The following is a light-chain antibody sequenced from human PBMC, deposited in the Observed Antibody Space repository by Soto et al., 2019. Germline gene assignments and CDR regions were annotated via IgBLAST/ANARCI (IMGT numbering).Light chain of an antibody. V-gene: IGKV1-5*01. Sequence: DLQMTQSPSTLSASLGDRVTITCRASQGISRWLAWYQQRPGKAPKLLIYDASTLHSGVQSRFSGSGSGTEFTLTIGSLQPDDSATYYCQQYTTYWTXGQGTKVDIK. CDR2: DAS. J-gene: IGKJ1*01. CDR1: QGISRW. CDR3: QQYTTYWT.